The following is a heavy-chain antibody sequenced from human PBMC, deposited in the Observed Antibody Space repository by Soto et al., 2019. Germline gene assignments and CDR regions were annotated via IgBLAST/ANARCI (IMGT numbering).Heavy chain of an antibody. CDR3: ARDRITGTTQLYYYGMDV. CDR1: GGSISSGDYY. J-gene: IGHJ6*02. D-gene: IGHD1-7*01. Sequence: PWETLSLTCTVSGGSISSGDYYWSWIRQPPGKGLEWIGYIYYSGSTYYNPSLKSRVTISVDTSKNQFSLKLSSVTAADTAVYYCARDRITGTTQLYYYGMDVWGQGTTVTVSS. CDR2: IYYSGST. V-gene: IGHV4-30-4*01.